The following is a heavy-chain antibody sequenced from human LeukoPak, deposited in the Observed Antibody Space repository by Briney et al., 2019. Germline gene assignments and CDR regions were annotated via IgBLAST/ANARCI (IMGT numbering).Heavy chain of an antibody. Sequence: PQSGGTNYAPNFQGRVTMTRDTSISTAYMELSSLRSDDTAVYHCVRNGHCDTANCYAWFDPWGQGTLVTVSS. D-gene: IGHD2-2*03. J-gene: IGHJ5*02. CDR3: VRNGHCDTANCYAWFDP. V-gene: IGHV1-2*02. CDR2: PQSGGT.